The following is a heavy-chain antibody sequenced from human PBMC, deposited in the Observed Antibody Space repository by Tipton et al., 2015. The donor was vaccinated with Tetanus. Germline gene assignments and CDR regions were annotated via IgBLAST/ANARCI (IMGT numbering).Heavy chain of an antibody. J-gene: IGHJ5*02. Sequence: GLVKPSETLSLTCAVYGGSFSGYYWSWIRQPPGKGLEWIGEINHSGSTNYNPSLKSRVTISVDTSKNQFSLKLSSVTAADTAVYYCARTYDSSGYYYGGFDPWGQGTLVTVSS. CDR1: GGSFSGYY. D-gene: IGHD3-22*01. CDR3: ARTYDSSGYYYGGFDP. CDR2: INHSGST. V-gene: IGHV4-34*01.